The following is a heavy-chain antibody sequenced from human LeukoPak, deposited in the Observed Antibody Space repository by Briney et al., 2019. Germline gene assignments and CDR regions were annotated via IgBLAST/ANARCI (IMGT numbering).Heavy chain of an antibody. Sequence: GGSLRLSCAASGFTFSSYSMNWVRQAPGKGLEWVSSISSSSSYIYYADSVKGRFTISRDNAKNSLHLQMNSLRAEDTAVYYCARDAHTYCGGDCYSDYWGQGTLVTVSS. D-gene: IGHD2-21*01. CDR3: ARDAHTYCGGDCYSDY. CDR1: GFTFSSYS. CDR2: ISSSSSYI. V-gene: IGHV3-21*01. J-gene: IGHJ4*02.